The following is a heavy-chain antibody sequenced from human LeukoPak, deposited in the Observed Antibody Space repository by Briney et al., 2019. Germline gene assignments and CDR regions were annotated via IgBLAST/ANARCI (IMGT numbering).Heavy chain of an antibody. CDR1: GFTVSSNY. CDR2: IYSGGST. V-gene: IGHV3-66*01. CDR3: ARYYYDGSGYYRTYYFDY. D-gene: IGHD3-22*01. Sequence: GGSLRLSCAASGFTVSSNYMSWVRQAPGKGLEWVSVIYSGGSTYYADSVKGRFTISRDNSKNTLYLQMNSLRAEDTAVYYCARYYYDGSGYYRTYYFDYWGQGTLVTVSS. J-gene: IGHJ4*02.